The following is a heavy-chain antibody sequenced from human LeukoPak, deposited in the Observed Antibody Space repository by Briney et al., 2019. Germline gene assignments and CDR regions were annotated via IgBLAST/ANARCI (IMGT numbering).Heavy chain of an antibody. D-gene: IGHD2-2*01. CDR1: GFTFSNYA. Sequence: GGSLRLSCAASGFTFSNYAMNWVRQAPGKGLEWVSAITSAGNTYYADSVKGRFTISRDSSKNTLYLKMNSLRSEDTAVYYCAKGGGPYHLPTDYWGQGTLVTVSS. CDR2: ITSAGNT. V-gene: IGHV3-23*01. CDR3: AKGGGPYHLPTDY. J-gene: IGHJ4*02.